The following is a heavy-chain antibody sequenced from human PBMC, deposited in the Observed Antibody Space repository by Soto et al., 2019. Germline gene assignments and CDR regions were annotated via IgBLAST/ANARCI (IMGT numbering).Heavy chain of an antibody. Sequence: PSETLSLTCTVSGGSISSSSYYWGWIRQPPGKGLEWIGSIYYSGSTYYNPSLKSRVTISVDTSKNQFSLKLSSVTAADTAVYYCATCAGYSSGWYDYWGQGTLVTVSS. CDR1: GGSISSSSYY. CDR2: IYYSGST. CDR3: ATCAGYSSGWYDY. J-gene: IGHJ4*02. V-gene: IGHV4-39*01. D-gene: IGHD6-19*01.